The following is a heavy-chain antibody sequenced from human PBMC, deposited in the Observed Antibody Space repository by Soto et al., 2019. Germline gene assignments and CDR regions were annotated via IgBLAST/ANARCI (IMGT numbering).Heavy chain of an antibody. CDR3: AHLPYDYLSP. V-gene: IGHV2-5*02. D-gene: IGHD3-16*01. J-gene: IGHJ5*02. CDR1: GFSLSTSGVG. CDR2: IYWDDDK. Sequence: QMTLKESGPPLVKPTQTLTLTCTFSGFSLSTSGVGVGWMRQPQGKALEWLALIYWDDDKGYSPSLKSRLAITNDTSKNQVVLTMTNMDPMDTATYYCAHLPYDYLSPWGHGTLVIVSS.